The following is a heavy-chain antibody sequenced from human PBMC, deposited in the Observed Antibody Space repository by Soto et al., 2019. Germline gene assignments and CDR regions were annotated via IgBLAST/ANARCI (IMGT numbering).Heavy chain of an antibody. CDR1: GFTFSSYS. V-gene: IGHV3-21*01. D-gene: IGHD6-13*01. CDR2: ISSSSSYI. Sequence: EVQLVESGGGLVKPGGSLRLSCAASGFTFSSYSMNWVRQAPGKGLEWVSSISSSSSYIYYADSVKGRFTISRDNAKNSLYLQMTSLRAEDTAVYYCARDQAAAGTYYYGMDVWGQGTTVTVSS. CDR3: ARDQAAAGTYYYGMDV. J-gene: IGHJ6*02.